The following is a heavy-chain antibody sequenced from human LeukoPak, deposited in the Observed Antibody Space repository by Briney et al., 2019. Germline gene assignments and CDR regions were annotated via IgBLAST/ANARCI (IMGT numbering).Heavy chain of an antibody. V-gene: IGHV1-8*01. D-gene: IGHD3-10*01. Sequence: VSVKVSCKASGYTFTSYDINWVRQSTGQGLEWMGWMNPNSGNTGYAQKFQGRVTMTRNTSISTAYMELSSLRSEDTAVYYCARGLNTMVRRRPLDYWGQGTLVTVSS. CDR3: ARGLNTMVRRRPLDY. CDR2: MNPNSGNT. J-gene: IGHJ4*02. CDR1: GYTFTSYD.